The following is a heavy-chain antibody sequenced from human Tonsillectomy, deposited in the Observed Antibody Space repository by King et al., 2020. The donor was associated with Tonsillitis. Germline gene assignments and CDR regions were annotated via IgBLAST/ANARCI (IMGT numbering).Heavy chain of an antibody. CDR2: ISYDGSNK. Sequence: VQLVESGGGVVQPGRSLRLSCAASGFTFDSYAMHWVRQAPGKGLEWVAVISYDGSNKYYADSVKGRFTNSRDNSENTLYLQSNSLRADDTAVYYCAKDMNWGGEDHYMDVWGKGTTVTVSS. J-gene: IGHJ6*03. D-gene: IGHD7-27*01. V-gene: IGHV3-30*18. CDR3: AKDMNWGGEDHYMDV. CDR1: GFTFDSYA.